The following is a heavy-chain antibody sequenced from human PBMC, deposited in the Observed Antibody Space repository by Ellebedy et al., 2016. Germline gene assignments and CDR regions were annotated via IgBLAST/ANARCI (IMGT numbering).Heavy chain of an antibody. Sequence: GGSLRLSXAASGFTFSSYGMHWVRQAPGKGLEWVAVISFDGSDKYYAESVKGRFTGSRDNSKNTLYLQMNSLRAEDTAVYYCTKHERRLEAFDIWGQGTKVIVSS. D-gene: IGHD3-22*01. CDR3: TKHERRLEAFDI. CDR1: GFTFSSYG. V-gene: IGHV3-30*18. J-gene: IGHJ3*02. CDR2: ISFDGSDK.